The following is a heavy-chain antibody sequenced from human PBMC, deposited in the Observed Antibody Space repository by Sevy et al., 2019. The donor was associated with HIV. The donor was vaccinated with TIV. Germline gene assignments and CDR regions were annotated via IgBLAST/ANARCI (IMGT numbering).Heavy chain of an antibody. CDR3: AKENRDGFQ. J-gene: IGHJ4*02. Sequence: GGSLRLSCAGSGFIFSTYAMTWVRQAPGKGLEWVSGIGGSGGSTYYADSVKGRFTISRDNSNNMIDLEMNSLRAEDTAVYYCAKENRDGFQWGQGTLVTVSS. D-gene: IGHD2-2*03. V-gene: IGHV3-23*01. CDR2: IGGSGGST. CDR1: GFIFSTYA.